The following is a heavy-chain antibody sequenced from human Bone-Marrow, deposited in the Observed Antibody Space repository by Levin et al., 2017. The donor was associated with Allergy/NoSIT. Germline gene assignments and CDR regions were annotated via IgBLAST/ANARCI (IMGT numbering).Heavy chain of an antibody. CDR1: GFIFNDYT. Sequence: LSLTCAASGFIFNDYTMHWVRQAPGKGLEWVSDISGNSGAIGYAASVKGRFTISRDNAENSLYLQMNSLTAEDTALYYCARDRRKGGILSGRGYALDVWGQGTMVTVSS. CDR3: ARDRRKGGILSGRGYALDV. J-gene: IGHJ3*01. V-gene: IGHV3-9*01. D-gene: IGHD3-9*01. CDR2: ISGNSGAI.